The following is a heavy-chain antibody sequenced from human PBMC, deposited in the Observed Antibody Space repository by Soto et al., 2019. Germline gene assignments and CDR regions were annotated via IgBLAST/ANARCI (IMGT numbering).Heavy chain of an antibody. Sequence: SETLSLTCAVSGDSMSSSDYYWGWIRQPPGKRLEMIGSIYYSGSTYYKQSLQNRVAISVDTSKNQFSLKLKSVTAADTAIYYCARRTVNIRTFYSGLKTHCFDYWGQGAPVTVSS. CDR3: ARRTVNIRTFYSGLKTHCFDY. CDR2: IYYSGST. D-gene: IGHD6-19*01. J-gene: IGHJ4*02. CDR1: GDSMSSSDYY. V-gene: IGHV4-39*01.